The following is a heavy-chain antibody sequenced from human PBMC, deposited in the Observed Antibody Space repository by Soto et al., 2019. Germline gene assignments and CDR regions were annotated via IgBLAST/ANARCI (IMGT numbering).Heavy chain of an antibody. CDR1: GFTFSNYW. CDR3: ARGDCVGGPCYSLAGSFYYYMDV. Sequence: EVQLVESGGGLVQPGGSLRLSCAASGFTFSNYWMYWVRQAPGKGLVWVSRINSDGSVSSYADSVKGRLTISRDNVKNTLYLQMDSLGAEDTAVYYCARGDCVGGPCYSLAGSFYYYMDVWGKGTTVTVFS. J-gene: IGHJ6*03. V-gene: IGHV3-74*01. CDR2: INSDGSVS. D-gene: IGHD2-15*01.